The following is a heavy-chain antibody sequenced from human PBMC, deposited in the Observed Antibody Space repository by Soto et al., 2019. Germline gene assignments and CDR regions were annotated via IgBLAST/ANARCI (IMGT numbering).Heavy chain of an antibody. Sequence: PGESMKISCKGSGYSFTSYWISWVRQMTGKGLEWMGRIDPSDSYTNYSPSFQGHVTISADKSISTAYLQWSSLKASDTAMYYCARHDKITFGGVIVIGTYGMDVWGQGTTVTVSS. CDR3: ARHDKITFGGVIVIGTYGMDV. CDR1: GYSFTSYW. CDR2: IDPSDSYT. J-gene: IGHJ6*02. D-gene: IGHD3-16*02. V-gene: IGHV5-10-1*01.